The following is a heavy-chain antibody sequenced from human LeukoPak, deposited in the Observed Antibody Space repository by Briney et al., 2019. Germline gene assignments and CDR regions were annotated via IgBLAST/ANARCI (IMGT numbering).Heavy chain of an antibody. V-gene: IGHV4-34*01. J-gene: IGHJ4*02. D-gene: IGHD1-26*01. Sequence: SETLSLTCAVYGGSFSGYYWSWIRQPPGKGLEWIGEINHSGSTNYNPSLKSRVTISVDTSKNQFSLKLSSVTAADTAVYYCARGRSLDLYSGSVNLYYFDYWGQGTLVTVSS. CDR2: INHSGST. CDR1: GGSFSGYY. CDR3: ARGRSLDLYSGSVNLYYFDY.